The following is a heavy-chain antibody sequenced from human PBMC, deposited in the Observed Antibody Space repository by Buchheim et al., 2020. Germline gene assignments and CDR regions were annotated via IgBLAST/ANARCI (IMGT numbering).Heavy chain of an antibody. Sequence: EVQLVESGGGLVQPGGSLRLSCAASGFTFSTYTLNWVRQAPGKGLEWVSYISGNSRTIYYAGPVKGRFTISRDNAKTSLYLQMNSLRDEDTAVYYCAREVEDDYGDFRWFDPWGQGTL. CDR2: ISGNSRTI. CDR3: AREVEDDYGDFRWFDP. CDR1: GFTFSTYT. V-gene: IGHV3-48*02. D-gene: IGHD4-17*01. J-gene: IGHJ5*02.